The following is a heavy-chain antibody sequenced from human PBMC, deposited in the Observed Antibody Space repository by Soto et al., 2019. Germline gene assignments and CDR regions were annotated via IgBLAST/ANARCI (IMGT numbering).Heavy chain of an antibody. J-gene: IGHJ5*02. CDR1: NGSISSCY. CDR3: TGAYYDISGYSLDP. V-gene: IGHV4-59*01. D-gene: IGHD3-22*01. Sequence: PSETLALTCSVSNGSISSCYWTWIRQPPGKGLEWIGYIYYGGSINYNPSLKSRVIISVDTAKNQFSLSLSSVTAADTAVYYCTGAYYDISGYSLDPWGQGTSVTVSS. CDR2: IYYGGSI.